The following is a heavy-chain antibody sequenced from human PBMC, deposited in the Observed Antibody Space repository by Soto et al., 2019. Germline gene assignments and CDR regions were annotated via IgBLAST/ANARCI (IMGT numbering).Heavy chain of an antibody. J-gene: IGHJ5*02. CDR1: GGTFSSYA. CDR2: IIPIFGTA. Sequence: SVKVSCKASGGTFSSYAISWVRQAPGQGLEWMGGIIPIFGTANYAQKFQGRVTITADESTSTAYMELSSLRSEDTAVYYCARDMVRGINWFDPWGQGTLVTVSS. D-gene: IGHD3-10*01. CDR3: ARDMVRGINWFDP. V-gene: IGHV1-69*13.